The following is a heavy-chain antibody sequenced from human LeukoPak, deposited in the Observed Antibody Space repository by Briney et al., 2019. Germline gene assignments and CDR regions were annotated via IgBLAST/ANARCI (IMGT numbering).Heavy chain of an antibody. CDR2: IYYSGST. V-gene: IGHV4-59*01. CDR3: ARVEIFGVAIDY. CDR1: GGSISSYY. Sequence: SETLSLTCTVSGGSISSYYWSWIRQPPGKGLEWIGYIYYSGSTNYNPSLKSRVTISVDTSKNQFSLKLSSVTAADTAMYYCARVEIFGVAIDYWGQGTLVTVSS. J-gene: IGHJ4*02. D-gene: IGHD3-3*01.